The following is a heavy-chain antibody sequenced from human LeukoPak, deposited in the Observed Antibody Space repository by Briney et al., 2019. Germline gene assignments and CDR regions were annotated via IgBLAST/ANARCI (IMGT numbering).Heavy chain of an antibody. Sequence: GASVKVSCKASGYTFTGYYMHWVRQAPGQGLEWMGWINPNSGGTNYAQKFQGWVTMTRDTSISTAYMELSRLRSDDTAVYYCARRFRYSSGWGAFGIWGQGTMVTVSS. CDR2: INPNSGGT. CDR1: GYTFTGYY. D-gene: IGHD6-19*01. J-gene: IGHJ3*02. CDR3: ARRFRYSSGWGAFGI. V-gene: IGHV1-2*04.